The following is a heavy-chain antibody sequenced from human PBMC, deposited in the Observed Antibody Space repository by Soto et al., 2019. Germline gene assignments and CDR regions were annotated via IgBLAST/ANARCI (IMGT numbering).Heavy chain of an antibody. CDR3: ASDLYYYDSSGPLGNWFDP. CDR1: GYTFTRSG. Sequence: ASVKVSCKASGYTFTRSGISSVRQAPGRGLDWMGGIIPIFGTANYAQKFQGRVTITADESTSTAYMELSSLRSEDTAVYYCASDLYYYDSSGPLGNWFDPWGQGTLVTVSS. CDR2: IIPIFGTA. V-gene: IGHV1-69*13. D-gene: IGHD3-22*01. J-gene: IGHJ5*02.